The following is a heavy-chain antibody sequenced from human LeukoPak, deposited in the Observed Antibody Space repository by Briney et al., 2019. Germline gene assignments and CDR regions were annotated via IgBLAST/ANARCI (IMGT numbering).Heavy chain of an antibody. CDR1: GFTFDDYA. V-gene: IGHV3-9*01. J-gene: IGHJ5*02. Sequence: GGSLRLPCAASGFTFDDYAMHWVRQAPGRGLEWVSGISWNSGSIGYADSVKGRFTISRDNAKNSLYLQMNSLRAEDTALYYCAKGAGDYGSGDNWFDPWGQGTLVTVSS. CDR2: ISWNSGSI. D-gene: IGHD3-10*01. CDR3: AKGAGDYGSGDNWFDP.